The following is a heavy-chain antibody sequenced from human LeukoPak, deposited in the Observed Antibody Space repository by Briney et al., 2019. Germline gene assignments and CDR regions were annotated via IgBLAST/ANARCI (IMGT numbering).Heavy chain of an antibody. Sequence: ASVKVSCKASGYTFTSYGISWVRQAPGQGLEWMGWISAYNGNTNYAQKLQGRVTMTTDTSTSTAYMELRSLRSDDTAVYYCARDLPTPTTVTYYYCYYMDVWGKGTTVTVSS. CDR2: ISAYNGNT. V-gene: IGHV1-18*01. D-gene: IGHD4-17*01. CDR1: GYTFTSYG. CDR3: ARDLPTPTTVTYYYCYYMDV. J-gene: IGHJ6*03.